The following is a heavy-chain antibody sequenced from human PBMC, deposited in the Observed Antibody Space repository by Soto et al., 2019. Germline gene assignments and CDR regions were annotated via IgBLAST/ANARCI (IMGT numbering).Heavy chain of an antibody. Sequence: ASVKVSCKASGYTFTSYAMHWVRQAPGQRLEWMGWINAGNGNTKYSQKFQGRVTITRDTSASTAYMELSSLRSEDTAVYYCARLVVPAAMSLLGYYYYYMDVWGKGTTVTVSS. CDR3: ARLVVPAAMSLLGYYYYYMDV. CDR2: INAGNGNT. J-gene: IGHJ6*03. D-gene: IGHD2-2*01. V-gene: IGHV1-3*01. CDR1: GYTFTSYA.